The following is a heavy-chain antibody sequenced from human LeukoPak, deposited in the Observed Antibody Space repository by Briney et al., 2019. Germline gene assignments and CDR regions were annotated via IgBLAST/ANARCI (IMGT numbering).Heavy chain of an antibody. CDR1: GFAFSDFY. V-gene: IGHV3-11*01. J-gene: IGHJ4*02. Sequence: GGSLRLSCAASGFAFSDFYMFWIRQAPGKGLEWISYISNSGSTLYYADSVKGRFTISRDNDKNLLYLQMNSLRADDTAVYYCARDALGSYDYRGQGTLVTVSS. CDR3: ARDALGSYDY. D-gene: IGHD3-10*01. CDR2: ISNSGSTL.